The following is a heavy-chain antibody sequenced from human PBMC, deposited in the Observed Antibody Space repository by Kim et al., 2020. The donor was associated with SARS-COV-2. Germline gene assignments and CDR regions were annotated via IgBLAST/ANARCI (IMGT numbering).Heavy chain of an antibody. CDR1: GYTFTSYA. D-gene: IGHD2-2*01. V-gene: IGHV1-3*01. Sequence: ASVKVSCKASGYTFTSYAMHWVRQAPGQRLEWMGWINAGNGNTKYSQKFQGRVTITRDTSASTAYMELSSLRSEDTAVYYCARRGIVVVPAAISDYYYYGMDVWGQGTTVTVYS. CDR2: INAGNGNT. J-gene: IGHJ6*02. CDR3: ARRGIVVVPAAISDYYYYGMDV.